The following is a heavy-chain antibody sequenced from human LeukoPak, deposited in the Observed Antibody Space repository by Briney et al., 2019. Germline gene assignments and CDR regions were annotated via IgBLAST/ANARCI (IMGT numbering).Heavy chain of an antibody. CDR2: ISSSSSYI. Sequence: GGSLRLSCAASGFTFDDYGMSWVRQAPGKGLEWVSSISSSSSYIYYADSVKGRFTISRDNAKNSLYLQMNSLRAEDTAVYYCARDVVAAQYNWFDPWGQGTLVTVSS. V-gene: IGHV3-21*01. CDR3: ARDVVAAQYNWFDP. CDR1: GFTFDDYG. J-gene: IGHJ5*02. D-gene: IGHD2-15*01.